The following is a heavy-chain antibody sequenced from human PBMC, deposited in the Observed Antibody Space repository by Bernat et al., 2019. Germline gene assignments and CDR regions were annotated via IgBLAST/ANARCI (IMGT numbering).Heavy chain of an antibody. D-gene: IGHD3-22*01. CDR1: GYTFTSYA. Sequence: QVQLVQSGAEVKKPGASAKVSCKASGYTFTSYAMHWVRQAPGQRLEWMGWINAGNGNTKYSQKFQGRVTITRDTSASTAYMELSSLRSEDTAVYYCAREKITMIVQDAFDIWGQGTMVTVSS. J-gene: IGHJ3*02. V-gene: IGHV1-3*01. CDR3: AREKITMIVQDAFDI. CDR2: INAGNGNT.